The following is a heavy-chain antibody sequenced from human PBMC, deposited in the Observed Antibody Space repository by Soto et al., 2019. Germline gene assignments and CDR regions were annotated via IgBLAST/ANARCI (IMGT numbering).Heavy chain of an antibody. Sequence: EVQLEESGGDLVQPGGSLRLSCAASGFTLSAYWMTWVRQAPGKGLEWVANINRDGSKKSYLDSVRGRFTISRDNVGNSLYLQMDSLRADDTALYYCARDVSAGSSSLYLDAVDIWGQGTMVTVSS. J-gene: IGHJ3*02. V-gene: IGHV3-7*05. CDR1: GFTLSAYW. CDR2: INRDGSKK. CDR3: ARDVSAGSSSLYLDAVDI. D-gene: IGHD6-13*01.